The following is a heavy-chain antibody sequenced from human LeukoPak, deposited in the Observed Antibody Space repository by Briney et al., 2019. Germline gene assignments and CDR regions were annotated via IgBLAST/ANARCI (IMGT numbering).Heavy chain of an antibody. V-gene: IGHV4-38-2*02. D-gene: IGHD6-13*01. CDR1: GYSISSGYY. Sequence: SETLSLTCTVSGYSISSGYYWGWIRQPPGKGLEWIGSIYHSGSTYYNPSLKSRVTISVDTSKNQFSLKPSSVTAADTAVYYCARARRIAAAGPFDYWGQGTLVTVSS. CDR3: ARARRIAAAGPFDY. J-gene: IGHJ4*02. CDR2: IYHSGST.